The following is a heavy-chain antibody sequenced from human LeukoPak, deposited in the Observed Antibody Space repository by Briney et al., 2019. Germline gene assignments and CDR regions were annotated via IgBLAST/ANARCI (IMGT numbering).Heavy chain of an antibody. CDR3: VCEGDGYNTLFDY. V-gene: IGHV3-30*04. D-gene: IGHD5-24*01. Sequence: GGSLRLSCADSGFTFSNYAMHWVRQAPGKGLEWVAVISYDGSNKYYADSVKGRFTISRDNSKSTLYLQMNSLRAEDTAVYYCVCEGDGYNTLFDYWGQGTLVTVSS. CDR1: GFTFSNYA. CDR2: ISYDGSNK. J-gene: IGHJ4*02.